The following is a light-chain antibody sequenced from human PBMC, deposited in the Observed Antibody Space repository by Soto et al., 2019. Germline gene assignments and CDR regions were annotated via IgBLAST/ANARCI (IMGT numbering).Light chain of an antibody. V-gene: IGKV3-20*01. CDR3: QQHGNSPWT. Sequence: EIVLTQSPVTLSLSPGERATLSCRASQSVTSTYLAWYQQKPGQAPRLLIYGASSRATGIPDRFSGSGSGTDFTLTISRLEPEDFAVYYCQQHGNSPWTFGQGTKVDIK. CDR1: QSVTSTY. J-gene: IGKJ1*01. CDR2: GAS.